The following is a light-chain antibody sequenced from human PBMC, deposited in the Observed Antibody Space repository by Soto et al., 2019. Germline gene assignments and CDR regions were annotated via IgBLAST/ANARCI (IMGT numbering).Light chain of an antibody. CDR3: QQYNRWTLP. CDR2: DAS. V-gene: IGKV3-15*01. CDR1: QSVSRN. Sequence: MTQSPATLSVSVGERATLPCRASQSVSRNLAWYQENPGQAPRLLIYDASTRDTGISASFSGSGSGTEFTLTISSLQPEDFAVYYCQQYNRWTLPFGEGTKVDIK. J-gene: IGKJ4*01.